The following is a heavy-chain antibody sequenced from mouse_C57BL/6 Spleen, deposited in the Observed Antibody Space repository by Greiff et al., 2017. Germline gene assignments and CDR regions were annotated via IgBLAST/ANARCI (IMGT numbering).Heavy chain of an antibody. CDR3: AKNYFDY. Sequence: EVQLQQSGAELVKPGASVKISCKASGYSFTGYYMNWVKQSPEKSLEWIGEINPSTGGTTYNQKFKAKATLTVDKSSSTAYMQLKSLTSEDSAVYYCAKNYFDYWGQGTTLTGSS. CDR1: GYSFTGYY. V-gene: IGHV1-42*01. J-gene: IGHJ2*01. CDR2: INPSTGGT.